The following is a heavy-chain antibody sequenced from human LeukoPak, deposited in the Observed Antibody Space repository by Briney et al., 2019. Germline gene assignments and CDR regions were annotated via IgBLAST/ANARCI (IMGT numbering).Heavy chain of an antibody. CDR2: IYPGESDT. Sequence: GESLKISCKGSGYSFTSYWIGWVRQMPGKGLEWMGIIYPGESDTRYSPSFQGQVTILADKSISTAYLQWSSLKASDTAMYYCATARDAMTFDYWGQGTLVTVSS. J-gene: IGHJ4*02. D-gene: IGHD6-25*01. CDR1: GYSFTSYW. CDR3: ATARDAMTFDY. V-gene: IGHV5-51*01.